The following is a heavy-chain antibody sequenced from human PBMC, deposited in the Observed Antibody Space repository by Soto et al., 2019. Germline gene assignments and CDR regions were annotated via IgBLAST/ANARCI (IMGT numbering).Heavy chain of an antibody. V-gene: IGHV4-31*03. Sequence: PSETLSLTCTVSGGSISSGGYYWSWIRQHPGKGLEWIGYIYYSGSTYYNPSLKSRVTISVDTSKNQFSLKLSSVTAADTAVYYCSRGCSGYSAGVFDYWGQGTLVTVSS. CDR1: GGSISSGGYY. D-gene: IGHD3-22*01. CDR3: SRGCSGYSAGVFDY. CDR2: IYYSGST. J-gene: IGHJ4*02.